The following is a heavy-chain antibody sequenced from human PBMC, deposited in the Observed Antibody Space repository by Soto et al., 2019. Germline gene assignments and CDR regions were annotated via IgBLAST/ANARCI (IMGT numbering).Heavy chain of an antibody. D-gene: IGHD6-19*01. CDR2: ISYDGSNK. J-gene: IGHJ5*02. CDR3: ARALKQWLVRGWFDP. V-gene: IGHV3-30-3*01. Sequence: QVQLVESGGGVVQPGRSLRLSCAASGFTFSSYAMHWVRQAPGKGLEWVAVISYDGSNKYYADSVKGRFTISRDNSKNTLYLQMNSLRAEDTAVYYWARALKQWLVRGWFDPWGQGTLVTVSS. CDR1: GFTFSSYA.